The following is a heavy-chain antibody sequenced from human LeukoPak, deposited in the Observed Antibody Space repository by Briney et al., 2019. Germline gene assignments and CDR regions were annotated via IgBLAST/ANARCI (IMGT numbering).Heavy chain of an antibody. J-gene: IGHJ4*02. D-gene: IGHD1-14*01. CDR1: GFTFNSYW. CDR3: AKPARTDYADY. V-gene: IGHV3-7*03. CDR2: IKQDGSEK. Sequence: GGSLRLSCAASGFTFNSYWMSWVRQAPGKGLEWVATIKQDGSEKYYVDSVKGRFTISRDNAKNSLYLQMNSLRAEDTAVYYCAKPARTDYADYWGQGTLVTVSS.